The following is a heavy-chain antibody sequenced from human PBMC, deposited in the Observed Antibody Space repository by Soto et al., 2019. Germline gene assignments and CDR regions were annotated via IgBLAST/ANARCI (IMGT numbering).Heavy chain of an antibody. V-gene: IGHV4-39*01. Sequence: QLQLQESGPGLVKPSETLSLTCTVSGGSISSRSHYWGWIRQPPGKGLEWIGSIYYSGSTYYNPSLKSRVTISVDTSKNQFSLKLSSVTAADTAVYYCASPQVRTAAGDDYWGQGTLVTVSS. D-gene: IGHD6-13*01. J-gene: IGHJ4*02. CDR2: IYYSGST. CDR1: GGSISSRSHY. CDR3: ASPQVRTAAGDDY.